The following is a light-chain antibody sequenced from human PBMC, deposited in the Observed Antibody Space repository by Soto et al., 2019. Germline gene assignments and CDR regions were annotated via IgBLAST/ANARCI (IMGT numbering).Light chain of an antibody. V-gene: IGKV1-39*01. CDR3: QLSYSTPWT. J-gene: IGKJ1*01. CDR2: AAS. CDR1: QSISSY. Sequence: DIQMTQSPSSLSASVGDRVTITCRASQSISSYLNCYQQKPGKAPKLLIYAASSLQGGVPSRFSGSGSGTDFTLTISSLQPEDFATYFCQLSYSTPWTCGQGKKVEIK.